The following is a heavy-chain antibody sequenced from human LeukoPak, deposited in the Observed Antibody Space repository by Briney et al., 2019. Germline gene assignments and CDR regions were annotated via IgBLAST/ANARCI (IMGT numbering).Heavy chain of an antibody. D-gene: IGHD6-13*01. CDR2: IIPILGIA. CDR3: ARAKGDSSSWYQNWFDP. J-gene: IGHJ5*02. Sequence: ASVKVSCKASGGTFSSYAISWVRQAPGQGLEWMGRIIPILGIANYAQKFQGRVTITADKSTSTAYMELSSLRSEDTAAYYCARAKGDSSSWYQNWFDPWGQGTLVTVSS. CDR1: GGTFSSYA. V-gene: IGHV1-69*04.